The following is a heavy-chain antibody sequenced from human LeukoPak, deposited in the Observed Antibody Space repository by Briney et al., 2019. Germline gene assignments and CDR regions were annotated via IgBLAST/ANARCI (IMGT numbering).Heavy chain of an antibody. CDR1: GGSISYYY. D-gene: IGHD6-6*01. CDR3: ARDRYSSSGELES. Sequence: SETLSLTCTVSGGSISYYYWSWIRQPPGKELEWIGYIHYSGSTNYNPSLKSRVTMSVDTSKNQFSLKQTSVTAADTAVYYCARDRYSSSGELESWGQGTLVTVSS. V-gene: IGHV4-59*01. CDR2: IHYSGST. J-gene: IGHJ5*02.